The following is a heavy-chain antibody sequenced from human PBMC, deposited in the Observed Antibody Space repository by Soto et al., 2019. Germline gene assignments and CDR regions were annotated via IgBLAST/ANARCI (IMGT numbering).Heavy chain of an antibody. V-gene: IGHV3-74*01. Sequence: PGGSLRLSCAASGFTFSNYWMHWVRQAPGKGLVWVSRINSDGSSTSYADSVKGRFTTSRDNAKNRLYLQMNSLRAEDTAMYYCAKVLPHDGLDIWGQGTMVTVSS. CDR2: INSDGSST. J-gene: IGHJ3*02. CDR3: AKVLPHDGLDI. CDR1: GFTFSNYW.